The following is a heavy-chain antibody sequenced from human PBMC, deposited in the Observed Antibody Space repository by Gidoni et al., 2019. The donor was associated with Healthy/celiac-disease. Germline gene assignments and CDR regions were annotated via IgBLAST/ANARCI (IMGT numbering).Heavy chain of an antibody. CDR3: ARVGLGYCSSTSCYPLDY. J-gene: IGHJ4*02. Sequence: EVQLVESGGGLVKPGGSLRLSCAASGFTFSGYSMNWVRQAPGKGLGWVSSISSSSSYIYYADSVKGRFTISRDNAKNSLYLQMNSLRAEDTAVYYCARVGLGYCSSTSCYPLDYWGQGTLVTVSS. CDR1: GFTFSGYS. D-gene: IGHD2-2*01. CDR2: ISSSSSYI. V-gene: IGHV3-21*01.